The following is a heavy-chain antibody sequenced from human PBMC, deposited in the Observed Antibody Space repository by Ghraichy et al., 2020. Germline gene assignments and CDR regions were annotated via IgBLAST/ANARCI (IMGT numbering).Heavy chain of an antibody. CDR2: ISSSGNTT. Sequence: GESLNISCAASGFTFSSHEMNWFRQAPGKEMEWVSYISSSGNTTYYTDSVKGRFTISRDNAKNSLYLQMNSLRAEDTAVYYCARGDCGGDCYSYYFDFWGPGTLVTVSS. J-gene: IGHJ4*02. CDR3: ARGDCGGDCYSYYFDF. V-gene: IGHV3-48*03. D-gene: IGHD2-21*01. CDR1: GFTFSSHE.